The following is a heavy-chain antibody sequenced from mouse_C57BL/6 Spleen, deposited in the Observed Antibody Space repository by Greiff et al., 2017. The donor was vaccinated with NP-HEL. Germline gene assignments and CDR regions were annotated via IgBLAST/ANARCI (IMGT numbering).Heavy chain of an antibody. V-gene: IGHV1-26*01. CDR2: INPNNGGT. Sequence: EVQLQQSGPELVKPGASVKISCKASGYTFTDYYMNWVKQSHGKSLEWIGDINPNNGGTSYNQKFKGKATLTVDKSSSTAYMELRSLTSEDSAVYYCAVSYDYDGDAMDYWGQGTSVTVSS. CDR3: AVSYDYDGDAMDY. CDR1: GYTFTDYY. J-gene: IGHJ4*01. D-gene: IGHD2-4*01.